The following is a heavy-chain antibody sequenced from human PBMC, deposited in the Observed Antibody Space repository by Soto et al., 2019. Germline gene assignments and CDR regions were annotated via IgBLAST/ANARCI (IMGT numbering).Heavy chain of an antibody. CDR3: AKDQGLSSWHTQYYFDY. CDR2: ISGSGGST. J-gene: IGHJ4*02. D-gene: IGHD6-13*01. Sequence: EVQLLESGGGLVQPGGSLRLSCAASGFTFSSYAMSWVRQAPGKGLEWVSAISGSGGSTYYADSVKGRFTISRDNSKNPLYLQMNSLRAEDTAVYYCAKDQGLSSWHTQYYFDYWGQGTLVTVSS. CDR1: GFTFSSYA. V-gene: IGHV3-23*01.